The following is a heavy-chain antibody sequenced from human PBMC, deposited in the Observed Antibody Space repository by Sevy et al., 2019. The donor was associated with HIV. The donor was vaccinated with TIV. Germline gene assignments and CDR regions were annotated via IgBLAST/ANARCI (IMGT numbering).Heavy chain of an antibody. CDR2: IKSKIDGETT. CDR3: ATAPGYYDSAPFDY. V-gene: IGHV3-15*01. J-gene: IGHJ4*02. Sequence: GGCLRLSCVVSGFTFNNAWMNWVRQAPGTGLQWIGLIKSKIDGETTDYAAPLKGRFTISRDDSKNTLYLQMNSLKIEDTAVYHCATAPGYYDSAPFDYWGPGTLVTVSS. D-gene: IGHD3-22*01. CDR1: GFTFNNAW.